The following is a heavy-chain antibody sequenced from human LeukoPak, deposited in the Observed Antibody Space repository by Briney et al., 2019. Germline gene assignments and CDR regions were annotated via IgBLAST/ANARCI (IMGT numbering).Heavy chain of an antibody. Sequence: SGGSLRLSCAASGFTFSSYSMNWVRQAPGKGLEWVSYISSSSSTIYYADSVKGRFTISRDNAKNSLYLQMNSLRAEDTAVYYCARDLHDFWSGYLFRPPEDYWGQGTLVTVSS. V-gene: IGHV3-48*01. D-gene: IGHD3-3*01. CDR1: GFTFSSYS. CDR2: ISSSSSTI. CDR3: ARDLHDFWSGYLFRPPEDY. J-gene: IGHJ4*02.